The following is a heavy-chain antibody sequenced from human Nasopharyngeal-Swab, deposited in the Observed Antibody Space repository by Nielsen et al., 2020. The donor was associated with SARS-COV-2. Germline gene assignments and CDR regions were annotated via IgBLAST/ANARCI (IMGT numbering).Heavy chain of an antibody. D-gene: IGHD6-19*01. Sequence: SETLSLTCTVSGGSISSYYWGWIRQPPGKGLEWIGYIYYSGSTNYSPSLKSRVTISVDTSKNQFSLKLSSVTTADTAVYYCARALTTYSSGWYIDYWGQGTLVTVSS. CDR1: GGSISSYY. J-gene: IGHJ4*02. CDR2: IYYSGST. V-gene: IGHV4-59*01. CDR3: ARALTTYSSGWYIDY.